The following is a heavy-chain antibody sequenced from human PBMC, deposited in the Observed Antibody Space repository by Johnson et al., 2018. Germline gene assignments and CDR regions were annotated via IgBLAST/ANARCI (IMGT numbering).Heavy chain of an antibody. V-gene: IGHV4-59*12. Sequence: QVQLQESGPGLVKPSETLSLTCTVSGGSISSYYWSWIRQPPGKGLEWIGYIYYSGSTNYHPYLKSRVPIPVDTSTNQFSLNLGSVAAADPAGYYCAREKWCGELKGYYMDVGGKGTTVTVSS. CDR3: AREKWCGELKGYYMDV. D-gene: IGHD3-10*01. CDR1: GGSISSYY. CDR2: IYYSGST. J-gene: IGHJ6*03.